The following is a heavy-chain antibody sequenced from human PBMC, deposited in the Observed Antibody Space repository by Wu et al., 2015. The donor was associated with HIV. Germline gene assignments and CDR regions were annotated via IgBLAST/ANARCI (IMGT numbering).Heavy chain of an antibody. V-gene: IGHV1-2*02. Sequence: QVQLVQSGAEVRKPGASVKVSCTASGYTFTGYYMHWVRQAPGRGPEWMGWINPASGDTKFVQTFQGRLAMTRDTTTDTVNLILASVKPNDTATYYCARDWQFQVTFGDFYMDIWGNGTTVIVS. CDR1: GYTFTGYY. CDR2: INPASGDT. D-gene: IGHD3-3*01. CDR3: ARDWQFQVTFGDFYMDI. J-gene: IGHJ6*03.